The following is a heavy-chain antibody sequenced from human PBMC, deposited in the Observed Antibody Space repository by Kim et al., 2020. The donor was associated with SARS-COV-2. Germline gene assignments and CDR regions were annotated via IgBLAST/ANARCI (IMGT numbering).Heavy chain of an antibody. V-gene: IGHV5-51*01. Sequence: SPSFQGQVTISADKSISTAYLQWSSLKASDTAMYYCATLGGDTAMVYFDYWGQGTLVTVSS. J-gene: IGHJ4*02. D-gene: IGHD5-18*01. CDR3: ATLGGDTAMVYFDY.